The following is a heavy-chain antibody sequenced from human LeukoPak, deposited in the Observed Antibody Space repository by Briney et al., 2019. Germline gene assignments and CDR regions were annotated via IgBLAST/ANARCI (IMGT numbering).Heavy chain of an antibody. CDR3: AKRFTTGTTNWFDP. CDR1: GGTFSSYA. D-gene: IGHD1-1*01. V-gene: IGHV1-69*06. CDR2: IIPIFGTA. J-gene: IGHJ5*02. Sequence: SVKVSCKASGGTFSSYAISWVRQAPGQGLEWMGGIIPIFGTANYAQKFQGRVTITADKSTSTAYMELSSLRSEDTAVYYCAKRFTTGTTNWFDPWGQGTLVTVSS.